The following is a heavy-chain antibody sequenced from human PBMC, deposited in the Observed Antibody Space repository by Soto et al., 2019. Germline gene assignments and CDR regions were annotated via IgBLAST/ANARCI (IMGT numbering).Heavy chain of an antibody. Sequence: DLVESGGGVVQPGRSLRLSCAASGFSFPIFPMHWVRQDPGKGLEWVAVIWYDGSNKYYAESVQGRFSISRYNAKNTLYLEMNGLRAADTAVYYCARDEGEQQLDYWGQGTLVTVSS. CDR3: ARDEGEQQLDY. CDR2: IWYDGSNK. J-gene: IGHJ4*02. D-gene: IGHD6-13*01. CDR1: GFSFPIFP. V-gene: IGHV3-33*01.